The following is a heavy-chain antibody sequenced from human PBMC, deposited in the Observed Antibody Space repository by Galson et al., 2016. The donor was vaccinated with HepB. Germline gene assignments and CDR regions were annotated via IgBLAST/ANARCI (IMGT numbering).Heavy chain of an antibody. D-gene: IGHD6-13*01. J-gene: IGHJ6*03. Sequence: SLRLSCAASGFSFSTYGMHWVRQAPGKGLEWVAVKWHDGSIKYYGESVKGRFTISRDNSKNTLFLQMTALRVEDTAVYYCARDYSRSGPMYSYYYMDVWGKGTTVTVSS. CDR2: KWHDGSIK. CDR1: GFSFSTYG. V-gene: IGHV3-33*01. CDR3: ARDYSRSGPMYSYYYMDV.